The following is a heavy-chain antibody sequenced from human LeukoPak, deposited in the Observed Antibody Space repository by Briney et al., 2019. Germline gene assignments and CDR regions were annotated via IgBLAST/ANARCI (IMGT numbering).Heavy chain of an antibody. CDR3: ARGSGLWFGELLSGFDY. Sequence: PGGSLRLSCAASGFTFSSYWMSWVRQAPGKGLEWVANIKQDGSEKYYVDSVKGRFTISRDNAKNSLYLQMNSLRAEDTAVYYCARGSGLWFGELLSGFDYWGPGTLVTVSS. D-gene: IGHD3-10*01. J-gene: IGHJ4*02. CDR1: GFTFSSYW. CDR2: IKQDGSEK. V-gene: IGHV3-7*04.